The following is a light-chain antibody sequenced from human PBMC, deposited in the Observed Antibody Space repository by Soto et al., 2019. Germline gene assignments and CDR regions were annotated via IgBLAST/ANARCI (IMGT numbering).Light chain of an antibody. CDR2: EVS. CDR3: RSYAGSLRV. V-gene: IGLV2-8*01. Sequence: QSALTQPPSASGSPGQSVTISCTGTSSDVGGYNYVSWYQQHPGKAPKLMIYEVSKRPSGVPDRFSGSKSGNTASLTVSGIQAEDEADYYCRSYAGSLRVFGTGTKSPS. CDR1: SSDVGGYNY. J-gene: IGLJ1*01.